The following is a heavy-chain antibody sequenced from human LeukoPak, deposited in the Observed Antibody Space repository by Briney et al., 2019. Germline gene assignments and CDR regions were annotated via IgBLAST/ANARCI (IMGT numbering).Heavy chain of an antibody. CDR2: IKYDGSKK. Sequence: GGSLRLSCAASGFTFSSYWMSWVRQAPGQGLEWVANIKYDGSKKYYVDSVKGRFTISTDNAKNSLYLQMNSLRAEDTALYYCARVGSSSGYYYFDYWGQGTLVTVSS. J-gene: IGHJ4*02. D-gene: IGHD3-22*01. CDR3: ARVGSSSGYYYFDY. CDR1: GFTFSSYW. V-gene: IGHV3-7*03.